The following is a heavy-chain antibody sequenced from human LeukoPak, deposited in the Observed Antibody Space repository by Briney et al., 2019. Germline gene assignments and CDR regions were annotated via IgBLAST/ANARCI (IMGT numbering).Heavy chain of an antibody. CDR1: GFPFSTFN. V-gene: IGHV3-21*01. J-gene: IGHJ4*02. D-gene: IGHD2-2*02. CDR3: VQGHYTNS. CDR2: ISGTGDYI. Sequence: GGSLRLSCAASGFPFSTFNMSWVRQAPGKGLEWVSSISGTGDYINYADSVKGRFTISRDNAKNSVFLQMNSLRVEDTAVYYCVQGHYTNSWAQGTRVTVSS.